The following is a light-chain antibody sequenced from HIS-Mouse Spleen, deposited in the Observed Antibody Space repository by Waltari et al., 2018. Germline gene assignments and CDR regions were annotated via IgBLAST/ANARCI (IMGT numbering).Light chain of an antibody. CDR2: EGS. J-gene: IGLJ3*02. CDR3: CSYAVSSTWV. CDR1: SSDVGSYNL. Sequence: QSALTQPAPVSGSPGQSIPISGTGTSSDVGSYNLVSRYQQHPGKAPQRLIYEGSKRPSGVSNRFSGSKSGNTASLTISGLQAEDEADYYCCSYAVSSTWVFGGGTKLTVL. V-gene: IGLV2-23*01.